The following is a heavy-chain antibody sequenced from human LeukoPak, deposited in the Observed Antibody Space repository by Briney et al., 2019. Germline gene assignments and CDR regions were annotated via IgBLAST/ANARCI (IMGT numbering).Heavy chain of an antibody. Sequence: GGSLRLSCAASGFTVSNNYMNWVRQAPGKGLEWVSSISGSAGSTYYADSVRGRFTVSRDNSQSTLYLQMNSLRAEDTAQYYCAKDGRTPGDGAGPDSWGQGTLVTVSS. CDR1: GFTVSNNY. CDR2: ISGSAGST. CDR3: AKDGRTPGDGAGPDS. V-gene: IGHV3-23*01. J-gene: IGHJ4*02. D-gene: IGHD3-10*01.